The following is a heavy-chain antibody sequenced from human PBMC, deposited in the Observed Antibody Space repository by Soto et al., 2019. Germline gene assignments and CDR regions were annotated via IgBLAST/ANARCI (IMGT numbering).Heavy chain of an antibody. Sequence: ASVKVSCKASGYDFINYGFNWVRQAPGQGLEWMGWISAYSGSTNYARNLQGRVTMTTDTATSTAYMELRSLRSDDTAVYYCARGGIVVVPAHYYGMDVWGQGTTVTVSS. D-gene: IGHD2-2*01. J-gene: IGHJ6*02. V-gene: IGHV1-18*01. CDR1: GYDFINYG. CDR2: ISAYSGST. CDR3: ARGGIVVVPAHYYGMDV.